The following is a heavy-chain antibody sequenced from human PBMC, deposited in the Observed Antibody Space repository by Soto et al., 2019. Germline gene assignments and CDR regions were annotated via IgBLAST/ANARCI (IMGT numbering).Heavy chain of an antibody. CDR2: IKSKTDGGTT. D-gene: IGHD3-22*01. CDR1: GFTFSNAW. V-gene: IGHV3-15*01. J-gene: IGHJ4*02. CDR3: TTDYYYDSSGYYYYFDY. Sequence: GGSLRLSCAASGFTFSNAWMSWVRQAPGKGLEWVGRIKSKTDGGTTDYAAPVKGRFTISRDDSKNTLYLQMNSLKTEDTAVYYCTTDYYYDSSGYYYYFDYWGQGTLVTV.